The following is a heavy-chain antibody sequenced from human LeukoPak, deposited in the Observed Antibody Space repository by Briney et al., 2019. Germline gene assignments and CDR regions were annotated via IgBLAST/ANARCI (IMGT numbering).Heavy chain of an antibody. J-gene: IGHJ4*02. CDR1: GGSISSYY. D-gene: IGHD5-24*01. CDR3: ARIGYNHYFDY. Sequence: SETLSLTCTVSGGSISSYYWSWIRQPPGKGLEWIGYIYYSGSTNYNPSLKSRVTISVDTSKNQFSLKLSSVTAADTAVYYCARIGYNHYFDYWGQGTLVTVSS. V-gene: IGHV4-59*01. CDR2: IYYSGST.